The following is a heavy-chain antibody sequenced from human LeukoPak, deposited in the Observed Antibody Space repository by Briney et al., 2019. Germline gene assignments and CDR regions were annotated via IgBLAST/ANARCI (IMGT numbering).Heavy chain of an antibody. CDR1: GFTFSDYW. J-gene: IGHJ4*02. Sequence: GGSLRLSCAASGFTFSDYWMNWVRQAPGKGLEWVXSIKQDGSEKYYVDSVKGRFTISRDNAKNSLYLQMNSLRAEDTAVYYCARDGTSIVGSLDYWGQGTLVTVSS. CDR3: ARDGTSIVGSLDY. D-gene: IGHD1-26*01. V-gene: IGHV3-7*05. CDR2: IKQDGSEK.